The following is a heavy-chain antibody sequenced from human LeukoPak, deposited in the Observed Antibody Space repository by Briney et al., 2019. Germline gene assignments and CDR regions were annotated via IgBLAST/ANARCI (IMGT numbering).Heavy chain of an antibody. CDR1: GGSISSSNW. CDR2: IYHSGST. J-gene: IGHJ3*02. D-gene: IGHD3-10*01. CDR3: ARTRSYSGSGSRDPDDAFDI. Sequence: SETLSLTCAVSGGSISSSNWWSWVRQPPGKGLEWIGEIYHSGSTNYNPSLKSRVTISVDKSKNQFSLKLSSVTAADTAVYYCARTRSYSGSGSRDPDDAFDIWGQGTMVTVSS. V-gene: IGHV4-4*02.